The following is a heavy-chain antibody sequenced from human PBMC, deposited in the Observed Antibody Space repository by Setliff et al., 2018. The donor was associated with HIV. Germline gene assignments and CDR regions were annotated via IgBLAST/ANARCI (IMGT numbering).Heavy chain of an antibody. D-gene: IGHD6-19*01. Sequence: SETLSLTCTVSGGSINSSSYYWGWIRQPPGKGLDWIGSISYSGGIYYNPSLKNRVTLSIDTSKNQFSLRLTFLAAADTAVYFCARANLYSSGPLDYWGQGRLVTVSS. CDR1: GGSINSSSYY. J-gene: IGHJ4*02. V-gene: IGHV4-39*07. CDR2: ISYSGGI. CDR3: ARANLYSSGPLDY.